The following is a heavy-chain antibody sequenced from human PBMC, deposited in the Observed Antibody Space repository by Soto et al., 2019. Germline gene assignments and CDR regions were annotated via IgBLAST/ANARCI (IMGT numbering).Heavy chain of an antibody. Sequence: PGGSLRLSCAASGFTFSSYAMSWVRQAPGKGLEWVSAISGSGGSTYYADSVKGRFTISRDNSKNTLYQQMNSLRAEDTAVYYCAKDLTGSYYDILTGQVWGQGTTVTVSS. CDR2: ISGSGGST. D-gene: IGHD3-9*01. V-gene: IGHV3-23*01. J-gene: IGHJ6*02. CDR1: GFTFSSYA. CDR3: AKDLTGSYYDILTGQV.